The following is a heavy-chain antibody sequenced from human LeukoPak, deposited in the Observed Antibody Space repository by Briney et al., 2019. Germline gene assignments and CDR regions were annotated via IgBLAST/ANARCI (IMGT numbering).Heavy chain of an antibody. CDR3: ARELSLAVAGTPQDY. D-gene: IGHD6-19*01. J-gene: IGHJ4*02. CDR1: GFTFSSYW. CDR2: INSDGSST. Sequence: PGGSLRLSCAASGFTFSSYWMHWVRQAPGKGLVWVSRINSDGSSTSYADSVKGRFTISRDNAKNTLYLQMNSLRAEDTAVYYCARELSLAVAGTPQDYWGQGTLVTASS. V-gene: IGHV3-74*01.